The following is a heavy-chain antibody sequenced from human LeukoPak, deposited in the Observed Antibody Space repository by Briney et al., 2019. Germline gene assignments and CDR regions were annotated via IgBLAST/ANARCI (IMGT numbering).Heavy chain of an antibody. CDR3: AREAASGYCSSTSCYNWFDP. V-gene: IGHV1-2*02. CDR1: GYTFTGYY. Sequence: ASVKVSCKASGYTFTGYYMHWVRQAPGQGLEWMAWINPNSGGTNYAQKFQGRVTMTRDTSISTAYMELSRLRSDDTAVYYCAREAASGYCSSTSCYNWFDPWGQGTLVTVSS. D-gene: IGHD2-2*01. J-gene: IGHJ5*02. CDR2: INPNSGGT.